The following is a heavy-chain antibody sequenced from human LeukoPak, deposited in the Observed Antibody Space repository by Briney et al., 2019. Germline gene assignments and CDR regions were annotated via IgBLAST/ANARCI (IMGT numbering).Heavy chain of an antibody. D-gene: IGHD3-22*01. V-gene: IGHV3-15*01. CDR1: GFTFSNAW. J-gene: IGHJ4*02. CDR2: IKSKTDGGTT. Sequence: GGSLRLSCAASGFTFSNAWMSWVRQAPGKGLEWVGRIKSKTDGGTTDYAAPVKGRFTISRDDSKNTLYLQMNSLKTEDTAVYYCTTIPRLNYYDNYWGQGTLVTVSS. CDR3: TTIPRLNYYDNY.